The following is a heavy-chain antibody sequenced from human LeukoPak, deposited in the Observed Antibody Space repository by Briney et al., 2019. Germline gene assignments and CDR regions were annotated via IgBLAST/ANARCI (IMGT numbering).Heavy chain of an antibody. CDR1: GFTFSSYG. D-gene: IGHD3-3*01. CDR2: ISGSGGST. V-gene: IGHV3-23*01. CDR3: AKVGYDFWSGYAGQDY. Sequence: PGGSLRLSCAASGFTFSSYGMSWVRQAPGKGLEWVSAISGSGGSTYYADSVKGRFTISRDNSKNTLYLQMNSLRAEDTAVYYCAKVGYDFWSGYAGQDYWGQGTLVTVSS. J-gene: IGHJ4*02.